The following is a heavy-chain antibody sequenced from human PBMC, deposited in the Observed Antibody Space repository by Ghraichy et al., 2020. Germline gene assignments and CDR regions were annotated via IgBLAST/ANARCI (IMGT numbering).Heavy chain of an antibody. Sequence: SLNISCAASGFTFNSYGIHWVRQAPGKGPEWVAVISYDGTNKYFADSVKGRFTISRDYSKNTVYLQMNSLRPEDTAVYYCAKGPGGSVATYPINYWGQGTLVTVSS. J-gene: IGHJ4*02. D-gene: IGHD5-12*01. CDR1: GFTFNSYG. V-gene: IGHV3-30*18. CDR3: AKGPGGSVATYPINY. CDR2: ISYDGTNK.